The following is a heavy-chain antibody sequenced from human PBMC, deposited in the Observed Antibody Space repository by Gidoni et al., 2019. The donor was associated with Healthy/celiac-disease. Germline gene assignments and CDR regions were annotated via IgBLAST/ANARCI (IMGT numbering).Heavy chain of an antibody. J-gene: IGHJ6*03. CDR1: GGSFSGYY. Sequence: QVQLQQWGAGLLKPSETLSLTCAYYGGSFSGYYWSWIRQPPGKGLEWIGEINHSGSTNYNPSLKSRVTISVDTSKNQFSLKLSSVTAADTAVYYCARSKGYCSSTSCSYYYYYMDVWGKGTTVTVSS. D-gene: IGHD2-2*01. CDR3: ARSKGYCSSTSCSYYYYYMDV. CDR2: INHSGST. V-gene: IGHV4-34*01.